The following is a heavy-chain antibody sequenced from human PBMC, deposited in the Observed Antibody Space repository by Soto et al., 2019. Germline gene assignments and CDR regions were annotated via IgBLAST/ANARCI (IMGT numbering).Heavy chain of an antibody. J-gene: IGHJ5*02. D-gene: IGHD2-2*01. CDR1: GYTFTSYA. V-gene: IGHV1-3*01. CDR2: INAGSGDT. Sequence: ASVKVSCKASGYTFTSYAIHWVRQAPGQRLEWMGWINAGSGDTNYAQKFQGRVTITRDTSVSTAYMELSRLRSDDTAVYYCARENGERVNNIVLAQAFAPRGQGTLVTVSS. CDR3: ARENGERVNNIVLAQAFAP.